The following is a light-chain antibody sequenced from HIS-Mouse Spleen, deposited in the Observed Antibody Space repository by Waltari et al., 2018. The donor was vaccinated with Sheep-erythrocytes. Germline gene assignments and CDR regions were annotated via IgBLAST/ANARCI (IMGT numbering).Light chain of an antibody. Sequence: AIQLTQSPSSLSASVGDRVTITCWASQGISSALAWYQQKPGKAPKLLIYDASSLESGVPSRFSGSGSGTDFTLTISSLQPEDFATYYCQQSYSTPPTFGGGTKVEIK. CDR3: QQSYSTPPT. J-gene: IGKJ4*01. CDR2: DAS. CDR1: QGISSA. V-gene: IGKV1-13*02.